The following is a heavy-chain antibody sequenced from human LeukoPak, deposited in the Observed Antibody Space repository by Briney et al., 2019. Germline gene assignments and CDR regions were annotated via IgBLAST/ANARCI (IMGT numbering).Heavy chain of an antibody. Sequence: GGSLRLSCAASGFTFGKYALSWVRQAPGKGLEWVSLIYSGGSTYYADSVKGRFTISRDNSKNTLYLQMNSLRAEDTAVYYCARDIAAAWGYLDSWGQGTLVTVSS. CDR3: ARDIAAAWGYLDS. CDR1: GFTFGKYA. D-gene: IGHD6-13*01. V-gene: IGHV3-23*03. CDR2: IYSGGST. J-gene: IGHJ4*02.